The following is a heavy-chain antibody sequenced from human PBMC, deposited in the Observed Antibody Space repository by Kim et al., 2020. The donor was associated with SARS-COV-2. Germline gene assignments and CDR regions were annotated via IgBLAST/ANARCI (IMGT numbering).Heavy chain of an antibody. CDR3: ARGEINRIAAAPPDY. J-gene: IGHJ4*02. D-gene: IGHD6-13*01. V-gene: IGHV4-39*01. Sequence: PSLKSRVTISVDTSKNPFSLKLSSVTAADTAVYYCARGEINRIAAAPPDYWGQGTLVTVSS.